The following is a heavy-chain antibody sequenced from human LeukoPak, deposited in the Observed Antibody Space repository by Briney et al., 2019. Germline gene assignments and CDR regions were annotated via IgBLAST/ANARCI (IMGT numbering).Heavy chain of an antibody. Sequence: GGSLRLSCAASGFTFSNAWMSWVRQAPGKGLEWVGRIKSKTDGGTTDYAAPVKGRFTISRDDSKNTLYLQMNSLKTEDTAVYYCTTGRDGYNPYYYCYGMDVWGQGTTVTVSS. CDR3: TTGRDGYNPYYYCYGMDV. CDR1: GFTFSNAW. V-gene: IGHV3-15*01. CDR2: IKSKTDGGTT. J-gene: IGHJ6*02. D-gene: IGHD5-24*01.